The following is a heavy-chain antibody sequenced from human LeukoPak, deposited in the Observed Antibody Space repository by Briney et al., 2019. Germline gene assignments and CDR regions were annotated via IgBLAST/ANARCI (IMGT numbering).Heavy chain of an antibody. CDR2: ISSSSSYI. CDR3: AKAEYYYGSGSDYYYYYMDV. J-gene: IGHJ6*03. CDR1: GFTFSRYS. V-gene: IGHV3-21*04. Sequence: GGSLRLSCAASGFTFSRYSMNWVRQAPGKGLEWVSCISSSSSYIYYANSVKGRFTISRDNSKNTLYLQMNSLRAEDTAVYYCAKAEYYYGSGSDYYYYYMDVWGKGTTVTISS. D-gene: IGHD3-10*01.